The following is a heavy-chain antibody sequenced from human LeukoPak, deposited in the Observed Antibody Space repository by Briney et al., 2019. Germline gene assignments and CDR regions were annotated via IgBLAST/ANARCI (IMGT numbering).Heavy chain of an antibody. V-gene: IGHV4-4*07. Sequence: PSETLSLTCTVSGGPITTYYLSWIRQSAGMGLEWIGRIYTSGSTNYNPSLKSRVTMSVDTSKNQFSLKLSSVTAADTAVYYCARDVVAAPGTWDYWGQGTLVTVSS. J-gene: IGHJ4*02. CDR3: ARDVVAAPGTWDY. D-gene: IGHD6-13*01. CDR1: GGPITTYY. CDR2: IYTSGST.